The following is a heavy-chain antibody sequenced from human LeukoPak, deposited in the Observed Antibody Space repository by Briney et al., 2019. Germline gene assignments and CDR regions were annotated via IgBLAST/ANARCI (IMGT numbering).Heavy chain of an antibody. CDR3: AKDQFSSGLNWFDP. V-gene: IGHV3-23*01. D-gene: IGHD6-19*01. J-gene: IGHJ5*02. Sequence: GGSLRLSCAASGFTFSSYAMSWVRQAPGKGLEWVSAISGSGGSTYYADSVKGRFTISRDNSKNTLYLQMNSLRTEDTAVYYCAKDQFSSGLNWFDPWGQGTLVTVSS. CDR1: GFTFSSYA. CDR2: ISGSGGST.